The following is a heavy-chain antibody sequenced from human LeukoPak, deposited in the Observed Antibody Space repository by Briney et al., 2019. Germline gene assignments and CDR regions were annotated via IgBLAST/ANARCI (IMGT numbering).Heavy chain of an antibody. Sequence: ASETLSLTCTVSGGSMSSSSYYWGWIRQPPGKGLEWIGSIYYSGSTYYNPSLKSRVTISVDTSKNQFSLKLSSVTAADTAVYYCARGSGGKSNWFDPWGQGTLVTVSS. CDR3: ARGSGGKSNWFDP. D-gene: IGHD4-23*01. CDR1: GGSMSSSSYY. CDR2: IYYSGST. J-gene: IGHJ5*02. V-gene: IGHV4-39*07.